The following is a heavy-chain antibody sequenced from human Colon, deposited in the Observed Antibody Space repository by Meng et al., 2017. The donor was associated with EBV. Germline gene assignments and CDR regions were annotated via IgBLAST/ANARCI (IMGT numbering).Heavy chain of an antibody. D-gene: IGHD3-10*01. Sequence: QVQLVQSGAEVNKPXASVKASCXASGYTFTTHGITWVRQAPGQGREWMGWISGYNGNANLAQKFRDRITMTADTSTSTAYMELRSLRSDDTAVYYCARDWDYGSVTSGDWLDPWGQGTLVTVSS. J-gene: IGHJ5*02. CDR2: ISGYNGNA. CDR1: GYTFTTHG. CDR3: ARDWDYGSVTSGDWLDP. V-gene: IGHV1-18*01.